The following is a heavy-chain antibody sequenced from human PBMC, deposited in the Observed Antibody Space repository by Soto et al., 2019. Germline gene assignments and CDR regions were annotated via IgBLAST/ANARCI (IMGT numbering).Heavy chain of an antibody. CDR2: IWYDGSNT. D-gene: IGHD3-16*01. J-gene: IGHJ5*02. Sequence: QVQLVESGGGVVQPGRSLRLSCAASGFTFSRHGMYWVRQAPGKGLEWVAAIWYDGSNTYYADSVKGRFTISRDNSKKTLYLQMNSLRAEDTAMYYCARERGGSPGWFDPWGQGTLVTASS. CDR3: ARERGGSPGWFDP. CDR1: GFTFSRHG. V-gene: IGHV3-33*01.